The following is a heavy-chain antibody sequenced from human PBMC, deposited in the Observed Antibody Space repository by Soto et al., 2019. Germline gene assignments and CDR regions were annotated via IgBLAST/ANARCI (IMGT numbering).Heavy chain of an antibody. V-gene: IGHV3-23*01. J-gene: IGHJ2*01. D-gene: IGHD2-15*01. CDR3: ARDRGYCSGGSCYWCFDL. CDR1: GFTFNNNG. CDR2: ISASGGST. Sequence: GSLRLSCAASGFTFNNNGMSWVRQAPGKGLEWVSTISASGGSTYYADSVKGRFTISRDNSKNTMYVQMNSLRAEDTAVYYCARDRGYCSGGSCYWCFDLWGRGTLVTVSS.